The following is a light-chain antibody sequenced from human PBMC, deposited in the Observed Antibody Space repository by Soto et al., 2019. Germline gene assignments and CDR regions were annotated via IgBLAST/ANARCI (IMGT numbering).Light chain of an antibody. CDR1: QSISSY. CDR3: QQCYNLPCT. V-gene: IGKV3-15*01. J-gene: IGKJ2*02. CDR2: AAS. Sequence: EIQMTQSPSSLSVSAGERATISCRASQSISSYLPWYQHKPGLAPKLLIYAASTRHTGVPARFSGSGSGTDFTLTISSLQPEDFATYYCQQCYNLPCTFGQGTKVEIK.